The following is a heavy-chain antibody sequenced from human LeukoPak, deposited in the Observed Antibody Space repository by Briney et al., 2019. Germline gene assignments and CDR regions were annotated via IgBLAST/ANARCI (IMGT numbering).Heavy chain of an antibody. CDR3: ARCHYYDSSGFLDY. D-gene: IGHD3-22*01. Sequence: PSETLSLTCAVYGGSFSGYYWSWIRQPPGKVLEWIGEINHSGSTNYNPSLKSRVTISVDTSKNQFSLKLSSVTAADTAVYYCARCHYYDSSGFLDYWGQGTLVTVSS. V-gene: IGHV4-34*01. J-gene: IGHJ4*02. CDR1: GGSFSGYY. CDR2: INHSGST.